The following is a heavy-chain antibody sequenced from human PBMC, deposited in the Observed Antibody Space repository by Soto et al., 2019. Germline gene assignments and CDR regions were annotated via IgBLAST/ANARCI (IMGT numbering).Heavy chain of an antibody. V-gene: IGHV3-23*01. CDR3: VTIAAPTDDKTRYYYYGMDV. Sequence: PGGSLRLSCAASGFTFSSYAMSWVRQAPGKGLEWVSAISGSGGSTYYADSVKGRFTISRDNSKNTLYLQMNSLRAEDTAVYYCVTIAAPTDDKTRYYYYGMDVWGQGTTVTVSS. CDR2: ISGSGGST. D-gene: IGHD6-13*01. CDR1: GFTFSSYA. J-gene: IGHJ6*02.